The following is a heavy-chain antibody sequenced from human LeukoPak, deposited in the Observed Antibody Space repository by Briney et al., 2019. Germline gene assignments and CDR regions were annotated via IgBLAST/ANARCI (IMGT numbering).Heavy chain of an antibody. CDR1: GLTSSRYA. Sequence: GGSLRLSCVASGLTSSRYAMSWVRQAPGKGLEWVSGISAGGGTTYYVDSVKGRVTLPRDDSKNTLYLQMSSLRAEDTARYYCAKGRGWLHDSWGQGTLLTVSP. D-gene: IGHD5-12*01. CDR3: AKGRGWLHDS. V-gene: IGHV3-23*01. J-gene: IGHJ5*01. CDR2: ISAGGGTT.